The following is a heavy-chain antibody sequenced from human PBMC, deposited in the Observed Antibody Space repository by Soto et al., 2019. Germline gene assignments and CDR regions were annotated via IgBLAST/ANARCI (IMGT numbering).Heavy chain of an antibody. D-gene: IGHD6-19*01. CDR1: GFTFSSYA. V-gene: IGHV3-23*01. CDR2: ISGSGGST. Sequence: RRLSCAASGFTFSSYAMSWVRQAPGKGLEWVSAISGSGGSTYYADSVKGRFTISRDNSKNTLYLQMNSLRAEDTAVYYCANSGSSGWAAFDYWGQGTLVTVYS. J-gene: IGHJ4*02. CDR3: ANSGSSGWAAFDY.